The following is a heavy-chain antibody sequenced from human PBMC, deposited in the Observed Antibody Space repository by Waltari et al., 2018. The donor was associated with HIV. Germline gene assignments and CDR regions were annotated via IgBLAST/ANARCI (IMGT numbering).Heavy chain of an antibody. CDR3: ATALGILTRPDY. V-gene: IGHV1-24*01. CDR2: FNPEDGET. CDR1: GYPLTAFS. J-gene: IGHJ4*02. D-gene: IGHD3-10*01. Sequence: QVQLVQSGAEVKKPGASVKVSCKVSGYPLTAFSMHWVRQAPGKGLEWRGGFNPEDGETIYAQKFQGRVTMTEDTSTDTAYMELSSLRSEDTAVYYCATALGILTRPDYWGQGTLVTVSS.